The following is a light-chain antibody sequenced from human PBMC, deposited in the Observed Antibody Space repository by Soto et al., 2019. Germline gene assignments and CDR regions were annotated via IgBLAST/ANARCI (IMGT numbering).Light chain of an antibody. CDR3: QQLHSYPFT. J-gene: IGKJ5*01. Sequence: IHLTQSPPSLSASVGYRVTIACRAIQGVSSSLAWYHQQPGKAPKLLIYAATTLQSGVPSRFSGSGSGTDFTLTINSLQTEDFATYYCQQLHSYPFTFGQGTRLEIK. CDR2: AAT. CDR1: QGVSSS. V-gene: IGKV1-9*01.